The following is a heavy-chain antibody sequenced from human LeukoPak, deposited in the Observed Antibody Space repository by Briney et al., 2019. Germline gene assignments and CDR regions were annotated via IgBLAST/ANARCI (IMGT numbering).Heavy chain of an antibody. CDR1: GYTFTDYY. CDR2: MNPKRGDT. CDR3: ARNKEGKPLDY. Sequence: GASVKVSCKASGYTFTDYYIHGVRQAPGQGLEWMAWMNPKRGDTSYAQKFQGRVTMTRDTSISTAYMELSRLRFDDTAVYYCARNKEGKPLDYWGQGTLVTVSS. J-gene: IGHJ4*02. V-gene: IGHV1-2*02.